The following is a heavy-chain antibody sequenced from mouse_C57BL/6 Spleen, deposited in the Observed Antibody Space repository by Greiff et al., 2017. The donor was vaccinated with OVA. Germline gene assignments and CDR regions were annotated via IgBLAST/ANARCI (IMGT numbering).Heavy chain of an antibody. CDR1: GFTFSSYA. J-gene: IGHJ3*01. CDR2: ISDGGSYT. D-gene: IGHD2-4*01. Sequence: EVKLVESGGGLVKPGGSLKLSCAASGFTFSSYAMSWVRQTPEKRLEWVATISDGGSYTYYPDDVKGRFTISRDNAKNNLYLQMSHLKSGDTAIYYCARVYDYDADWFAYWGQGTLVTVSA. CDR3: ARVYDYDADWFAY. V-gene: IGHV5-4*03.